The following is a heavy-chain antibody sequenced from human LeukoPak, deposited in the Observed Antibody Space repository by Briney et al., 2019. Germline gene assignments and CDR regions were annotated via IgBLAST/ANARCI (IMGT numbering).Heavy chain of an antibody. V-gene: IGHV6-1*01. J-gene: IGHJ6*02. Sequence: QTFSLTCAISGDSVSSNSAAWNWIRQSPSRGLEWLGRTCYRSKWYNDYAVSVKSRITINPDTSKNQFSLQLNSVTPEDTAVYYCARGQLLRPLVYYYYGMDVWGQGATVAVSS. CDR1: GDSVSSNSAA. CDR2: TCYRSKWYN. D-gene: IGHD1-26*01. CDR3: ARGQLLRPLVYYYYGMDV.